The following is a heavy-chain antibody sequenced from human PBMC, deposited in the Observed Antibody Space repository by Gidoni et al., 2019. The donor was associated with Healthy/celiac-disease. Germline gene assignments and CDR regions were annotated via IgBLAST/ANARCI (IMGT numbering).Heavy chain of an antibody. J-gene: IGHJ4*02. CDR2: IYYSGST. D-gene: IGHD6-19*01. CDR1: GGSISSYY. Sequence: QVQLQESGPGLVKPSETLSLTCTVSGGSISSYYWSWIRQPPGKGLEWIGYIYYSGSTNYNPSLKSRVTISVDTSKSQFSLKLSSVTAADTAVYYCARLSISSGGSLPFDYWGQGTLVTVSS. V-gene: IGHV4-59*01. CDR3: ARLSISSGGSLPFDY.